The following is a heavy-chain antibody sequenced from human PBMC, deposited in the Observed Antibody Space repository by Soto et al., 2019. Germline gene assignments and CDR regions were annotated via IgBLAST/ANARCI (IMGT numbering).Heavy chain of an antibody. Sequence: HGESLKISCKGSGYSFTSYWIGWVRQMPGKGLEWMGIIYPGDSDTRYSPSFQGQVTISADKSISTAYLQWSSLKASDTAMYYCARARSITIFGVVISLGWFDPWGQGTLVTVSS. CDR1: GYSFTSYW. D-gene: IGHD3-3*01. CDR3: ARARSITIFGVVISLGWFDP. J-gene: IGHJ5*02. V-gene: IGHV5-51*01. CDR2: IYPGDSDT.